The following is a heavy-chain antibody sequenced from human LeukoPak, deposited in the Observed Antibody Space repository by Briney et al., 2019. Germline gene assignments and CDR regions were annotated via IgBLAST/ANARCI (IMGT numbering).Heavy chain of an antibody. D-gene: IGHD2-15*01. V-gene: IGHV1-24*01. J-gene: IGHJ1*01. Sequence: ASVKVSCKVSGYTLTVLSMHWVREAPGKGLEWMGGFDPEDGETIYAQKFQGRVTMTEDTSTDTAYMELSSLRSEDTAVYYCATGILGYCSGGSCKSEYFQHWGQGTLVTVSS. CDR3: ATGILGYCSGGSCKSEYFQH. CDR2: FDPEDGET. CDR1: GYTLTVLS.